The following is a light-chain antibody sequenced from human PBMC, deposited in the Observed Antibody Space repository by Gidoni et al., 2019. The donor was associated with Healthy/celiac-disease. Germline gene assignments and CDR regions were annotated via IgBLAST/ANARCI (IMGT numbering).Light chain of an antibody. Sequence: DIQMTQAPSSLSAAVGDRVTITCRASQGISNYLAWYQQKPGKVPKLLIYAASTLQSGVPSRFSGSGSGTDFTLTISSLQPEDVATYYCQQYNSAPQTFGQXTRLEIK. CDR3: QQYNSAPQT. V-gene: IGKV1-27*01. CDR1: QGISNY. J-gene: IGKJ5*01. CDR2: AAS.